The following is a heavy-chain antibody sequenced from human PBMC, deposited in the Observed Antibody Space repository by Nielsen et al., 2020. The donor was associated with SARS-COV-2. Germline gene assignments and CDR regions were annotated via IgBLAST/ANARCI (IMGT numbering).Heavy chain of an antibody. CDR2: INPYSGGT. V-gene: IGHV1-2*06. Sequence: ASVKVSCKASGYTFTDYYIHWVRQAPGQGLEWMGRINPYSGGTNYAQKFQGTVTMTRDASISTVCMELTYDDTAVYYCARARATIFGVVMSYGMDVWGQGTTVAVSS. D-gene: IGHD3-3*02. J-gene: IGHJ6*02. CDR3: ARARATIFGVVMSYGMDV. CDR1: GYTFTDYY.